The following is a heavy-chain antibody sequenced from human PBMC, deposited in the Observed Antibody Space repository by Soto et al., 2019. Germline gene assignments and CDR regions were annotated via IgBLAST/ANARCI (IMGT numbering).Heavy chain of an antibody. CDR2: IFWDDDK. CDR1: WFSLGTIKKD. CDR3: ARILPGTGGPLDS. V-gene: IGHV2-5*02. D-gene: IGHD2-8*02. J-gene: IGHJ4*02. Sequence: GSTRSELTKTLRLKRIYIWFSLGTIKKDVGWIRQPQERAPEWLALIFWDDDKRYSPSLKSRLTITKDTSKNQVVLTLTNMDPVDTATYYGARILPGTGGPLDSWGQGTLVTVSS.